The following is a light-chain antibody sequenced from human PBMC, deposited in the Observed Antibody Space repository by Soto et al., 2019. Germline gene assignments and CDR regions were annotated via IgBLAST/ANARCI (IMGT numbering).Light chain of an antibody. CDR1: SSDVGGYNY. CDR2: DVS. V-gene: IGLV2-14*01. J-gene: IGLJ1*01. Sequence: QSVLTKPASVSGSPGQSITISCTGTSSDVGGYNYASWYQQHPGKAPKLMIYDVSNRPSGVSNRFSGSKSGNTASLTISGLHAYDEAEYYCSLYTISSKVFVTVTKVPV. CDR3: SLYTISSKV.